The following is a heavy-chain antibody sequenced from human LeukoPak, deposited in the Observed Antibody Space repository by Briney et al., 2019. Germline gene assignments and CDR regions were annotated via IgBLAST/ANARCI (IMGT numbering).Heavy chain of an antibody. D-gene: IGHD6-6*01. CDR3: ARAEYSSSSPDG. CDR1: GGSISSYY. CDR2: IYYSGST. J-gene: IGHJ4*02. Sequence: PSETLSLTCTVSGGSISSYYWSWIRQPPGKGLEWIGYIYYSGSTNYNPSPKSRVTISVDTSKNQFSLKLSSVTATDTAVYYCARAEYSSSSPDGWGQGTLVTVSS. V-gene: IGHV4-59*01.